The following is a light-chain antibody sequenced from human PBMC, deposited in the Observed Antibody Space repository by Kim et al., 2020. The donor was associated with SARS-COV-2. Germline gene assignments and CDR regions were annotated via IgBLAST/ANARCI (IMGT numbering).Light chain of an antibody. CDR2: GAV. V-gene: IGKV1-9*01. Sequence: TQLTQSPSSLSASVGDRVTITCRDSQDISNYLAWYQQKPEKAPKLLMYGAVTLQSGVPSRFSGSGSGTDFTLTISSLQPEDFATYYCQQFYSYPLTFGGGTKVDIK. CDR1: QDISNY. CDR3: QQFYSYPLT. J-gene: IGKJ4*01.